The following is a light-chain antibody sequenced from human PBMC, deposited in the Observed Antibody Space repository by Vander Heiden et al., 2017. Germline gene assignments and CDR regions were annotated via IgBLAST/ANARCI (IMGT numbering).Light chain of an antibody. CDR1: MSVSSY. J-gene: IGKJ3*01. V-gene: IGKV3-11*01. Sequence: EIVLTQSPAPLSLSPGERSTLSCRASMSVSSYLAWYQQKPGQAPRLLIYDASNSTTGIRARFSGSGSGTDLTLTISSREPEDLAVYYCQQRSNWPPGFTFGPGTKVDIK. CDR2: DAS. CDR3: QQRSNWPPGFT.